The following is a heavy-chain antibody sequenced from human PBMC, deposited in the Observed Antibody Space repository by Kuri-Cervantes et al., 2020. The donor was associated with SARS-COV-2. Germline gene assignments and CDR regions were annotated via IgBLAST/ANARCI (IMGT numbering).Heavy chain of an antibody. V-gene: IGHV3-48*01. J-gene: IGHJ3*02. CDR3: ARESGVDWGSDAFDI. CDR1: GFTFSSYS. Sequence: GESLKISCAASGFTFSSYSMNWVRQAPGKGLEWVSYISSSSSTIYYADSVKGRFTISRDNAKNSLYLQMNSLRAEDTAVYYCARESGVDWGSDAFDIWGQGTMVTVSS. D-gene: IGHD7-27*01. CDR2: ISSSSSTI.